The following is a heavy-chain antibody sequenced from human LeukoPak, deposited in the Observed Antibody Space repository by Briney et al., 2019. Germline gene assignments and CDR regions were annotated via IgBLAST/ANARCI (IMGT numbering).Heavy chain of an antibody. J-gene: IGHJ4*02. Sequence: SETLSLTCTVSGGSISSSSYYWGWIRQPPGKGLEWIGSIYYSGSTYYNPSLKSRVTISVDTSKNQFSLKLSSVTAADTAVYYCARVGYSSSIDYWGQGTLVTVSS. CDR3: ARVGYSSSIDY. CDR2: IYYSGST. CDR1: GGSISSSSYY. D-gene: IGHD6-6*01. V-gene: IGHV4-39*01.